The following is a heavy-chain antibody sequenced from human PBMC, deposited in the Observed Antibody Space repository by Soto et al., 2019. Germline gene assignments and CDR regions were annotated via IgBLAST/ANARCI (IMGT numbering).Heavy chain of an antibody. J-gene: IGHJ4*02. D-gene: IGHD4-4*01. CDR3: ALAGYDSNYYAVTPLSAGHF. CDR2: ISSSGSII. Sequence: QVQLVVSGGGLVKPGGSLRISCAASGFTFSDYYISWIRQAPAKGLEWVSYISSSGSIIYYADSVKGRFTISRDNAKNSLYLQMNSLSAEDTAVYYCALAGYDSNYYAVTPLSAGHFWGQGTLVTVSS. CDR1: GFTFSDYY. V-gene: IGHV3-11*01.